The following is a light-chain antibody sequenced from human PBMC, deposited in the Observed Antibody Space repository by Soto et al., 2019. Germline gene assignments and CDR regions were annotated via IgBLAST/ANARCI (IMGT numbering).Light chain of an antibody. CDR1: QSLVYRDGNTY. V-gene: IGKV2-30*01. J-gene: IGKJ5*01. CDR3: MQGTHWPPIT. Sequence: DVVVTQSPLSLPVTLGQAASLSCSSSQSLVYRDGNTYLSWFHQRTGQSPRRLIYKVSNRDSGVPDRFSGSGSGTDFTLKISRVEAEDVGVYYCMQGTHWPPITFGQGKRLEI. CDR2: KVS.